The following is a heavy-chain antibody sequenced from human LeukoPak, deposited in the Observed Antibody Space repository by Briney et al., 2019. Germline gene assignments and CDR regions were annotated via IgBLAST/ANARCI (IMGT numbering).Heavy chain of an antibody. J-gene: IGHJ6*02. D-gene: IGHD6-13*01. V-gene: IGHV1-24*01. Sequence: GASVKVSCKVSGYTLTELSMHWVRQAPGKGLEWMGGFDPEDGETIYAQKFQGRVTMTEDTSTDTAYMELSSLRSEDTAVYYCATGQGLIAAAGDGMGVWGQGTTVTVSS. CDR3: ATGQGLIAAAGDGMGV. CDR2: FDPEDGET. CDR1: GYTLTELS.